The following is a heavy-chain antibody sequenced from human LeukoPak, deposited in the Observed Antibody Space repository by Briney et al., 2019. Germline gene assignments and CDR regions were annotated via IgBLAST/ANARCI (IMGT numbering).Heavy chain of an antibody. J-gene: IGHJ4*02. CDR3: ARRYCSGGSCIPDY. CDR2: INPDSGGT. CDR1: GYSFTAYY. D-gene: IGHD2-15*01. Sequence: ASVKVSRKASGYSFTAYYMHWVRQAPGQGLEWMGWINPDSGGTNYAQRFQGRVTMTRDRSISTAYMELSSLRYDDTAVYYCARRYCSGGSCIPDYWGQGTLVTVSS. V-gene: IGHV1-2*02.